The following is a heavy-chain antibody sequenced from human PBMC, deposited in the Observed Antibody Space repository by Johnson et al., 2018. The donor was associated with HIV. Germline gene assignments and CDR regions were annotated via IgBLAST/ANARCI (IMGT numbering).Heavy chain of an antibody. Sequence: EVQLMESGGGLVKPGGSLRLSCAASGFTFSNAWMSWVRQAPGKGLEWVGLIKRRTEGGTTDYAAPAKGKFTISRDNSKNTLYLQMNTLRAEATAVYYCAKNWGSYGSEIDIWGQGTMVTVSS. CDR1: GFTFSNAW. CDR2: IKRRTEGGTT. CDR3: AKNWGSYGSEIDI. D-gene: IGHD3-10*01. J-gene: IGHJ3*02. V-gene: IGHV3-15*01.